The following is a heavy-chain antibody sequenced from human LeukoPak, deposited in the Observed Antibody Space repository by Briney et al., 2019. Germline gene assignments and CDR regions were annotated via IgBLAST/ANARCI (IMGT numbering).Heavy chain of an antibody. CDR1: GFTFSSYS. CDR2: ISSSSSYI. V-gene: IGHV3-21*01. J-gene: IGHJ3*02. D-gene: IGHD3-10*01. Sequence: GGSLRLSCAASGFTFSSYSMNWVRQAPGKGLEWVSSISSSSSYIYYADSVKGRFTISRDNAKNSLYLQMNSLRAEDTAVYYCARDFPMLGGYKVRGLAPPNDAFDIWGQGTMVTVSS. CDR3: ARDFPMLGGYKVRGLAPPNDAFDI.